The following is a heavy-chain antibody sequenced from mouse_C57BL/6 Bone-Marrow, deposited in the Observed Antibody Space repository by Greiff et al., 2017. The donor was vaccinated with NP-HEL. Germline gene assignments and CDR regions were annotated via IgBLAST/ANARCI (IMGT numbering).Heavy chain of an antibody. D-gene: IGHD1-1*01. CDR3: AREPYYYGSSYGAMDY. Sequence: QVQVQQSGAELARPGASVKLSCKASGYTFTSYGISWVKQRTGQGLEWIGEIYPRSGNTYYNEKFKGKATLTADKSSSTAYMELRSLTSEDSAVYFCAREPYYYGSSYGAMDYWGQGTSVTVSS. V-gene: IGHV1-81*01. J-gene: IGHJ4*01. CDR1: GYTFTSYG. CDR2: IYPRSGNT.